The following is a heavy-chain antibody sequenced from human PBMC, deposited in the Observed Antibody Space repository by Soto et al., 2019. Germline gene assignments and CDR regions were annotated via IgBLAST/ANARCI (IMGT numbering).Heavy chain of an antibody. CDR1: GYTFTSYY. CDR2: INPSGGST. CDR3: ARAPVTTSTYYFDY. Sequence: QVQLVQSGAEVKKPGASVKVSCKASGYTFTSYYMHWVRQAPGQGLEWMGIINPSGGSTSYAQKLQGGVTMSRDTSTSTVYMELSSLSSEDTAVYYCARAPVTTSTYYFDYWGQGTLVTVSS. V-gene: IGHV1-46*01. D-gene: IGHD4-17*01. J-gene: IGHJ4*02.